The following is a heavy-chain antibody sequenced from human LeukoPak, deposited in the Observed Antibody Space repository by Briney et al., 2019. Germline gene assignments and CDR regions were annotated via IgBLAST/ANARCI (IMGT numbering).Heavy chain of an antibody. V-gene: IGHV4-59*01. Sequence: SETLSLTCKVSGGSISSYYWSWIRQPPGKGLEWIGDMYYSGSTNYNPSLKSRVTVSVHTSKNQFSLNLSSVTAADTAVYYCARGKGDFWSAPPADYWGQGSLVTVSS. J-gene: IGHJ4*02. CDR3: ARGKGDFWSAPPADY. CDR1: GGSISSYY. D-gene: IGHD3-3*01. CDR2: MYYSGST.